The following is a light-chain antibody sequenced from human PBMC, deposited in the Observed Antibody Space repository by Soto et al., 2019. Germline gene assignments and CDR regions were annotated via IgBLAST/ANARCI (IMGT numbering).Light chain of an antibody. V-gene: IGKV1-5*01. J-gene: IGKJ4*01. CDR3: QQYNSYSLALT. CDR1: QIISRW. Sequence: DIQMTQSPSTLSASVGDRVTITCLAIQIISRWLAWYQQKPGKAPKLLIYDASSLQSGVPLRFSGSGSGTEFTLTISSLQPDDSATYYCQQYNSYSLALTFGGGTKVDIK. CDR2: DAS.